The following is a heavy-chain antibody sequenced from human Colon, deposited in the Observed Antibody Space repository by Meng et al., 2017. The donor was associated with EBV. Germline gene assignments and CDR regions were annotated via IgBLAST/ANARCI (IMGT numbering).Heavy chain of an antibody. CDR2: INHSGTI. CDR3: ARGGGVIKGLVTWFDP. Sequence: WGSGWVKPSEHLALTCGVYGGSLSGYYWSWIRQTPGKGLEWIGEINHSGTINYNPSLRSRVTISVDRSNNQFSLRLSSVTAADTAVYYCARGGGVIKGLVTWFDPWGQGTLVTVSS. CDR1: GGSLSGYY. J-gene: IGHJ5*02. D-gene: IGHD2-8*01. V-gene: IGHV4-34*01.